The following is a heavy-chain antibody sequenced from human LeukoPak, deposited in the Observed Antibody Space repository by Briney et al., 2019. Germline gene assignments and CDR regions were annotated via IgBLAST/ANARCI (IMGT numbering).Heavy chain of an antibody. V-gene: IGHV3-73*01. J-gene: IGHJ4*02. CDR2: IRSKARSYAT. Sequence: GGSLRLSCAASGFSFSTPGMHWVRQASGKGLEWVGRIRSKARSYATTYAESVKGRFTISRDDSKNTAYLQMNSLKTEDTAVYYCTSQVDEGYWGQGTLVTVSS. CDR3: TSQVDEGY. D-gene: IGHD5-12*01. CDR1: GFSFSTPG.